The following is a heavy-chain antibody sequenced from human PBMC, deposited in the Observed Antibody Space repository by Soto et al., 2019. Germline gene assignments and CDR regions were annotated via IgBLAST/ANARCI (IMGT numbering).Heavy chain of an antibody. J-gene: IGHJ6*02. CDR1: GYTFTGYY. Sequence: ASVKVSCKASGYTFTGYYMHWVRQAPGQGLEWMGWINPNSGGTNYAQKFQGRVTITADKSTSTAYMELSSLRSEDTAVYYCARGDTAMVFTYYYYYYGMDVWGQGTTVTVSS. CDR2: INPNSGGT. V-gene: IGHV1-2*02. CDR3: ARGDTAMVFTYYYYYYGMDV. D-gene: IGHD5-18*01.